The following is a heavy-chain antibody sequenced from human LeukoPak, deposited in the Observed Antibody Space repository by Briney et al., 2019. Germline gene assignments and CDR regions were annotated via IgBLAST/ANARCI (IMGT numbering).Heavy chain of an antibody. CDR3: ARGGASELYYFDY. Sequence: PGGSLRLSCAASGFTFSSYGMHWVRQAPGKGLEWVAVISSEGSEKFYADSVKGRFTISRDNSKNTLYLQVNSLRAEDTAVYYCARGGASELYYFDYWGQGTLVTVSS. J-gene: IGHJ4*02. V-gene: IGHV3-30*03. D-gene: IGHD2-15*01. CDR1: GFTFSSYG. CDR2: ISSEGSEK.